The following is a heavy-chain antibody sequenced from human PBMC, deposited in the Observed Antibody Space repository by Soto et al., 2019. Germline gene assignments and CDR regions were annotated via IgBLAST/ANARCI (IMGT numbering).Heavy chain of an antibody. CDR2: LYTRGTT. V-gene: IGHV4-4*07. J-gene: IGHJ4*02. Sequence: SETLSLTCIVSGASIGNFYWSWIRQSAGKGLEWIGRLYTRGTTDYNPSLKSRVTMSIDTSKNRVSLSLTSVTAADTAVYYCAKGGTYYFDSWGQGIVVTVSS. CDR1: GASIGNFY. CDR3: AKGGTYYFDS. D-gene: IGHD3-16*01.